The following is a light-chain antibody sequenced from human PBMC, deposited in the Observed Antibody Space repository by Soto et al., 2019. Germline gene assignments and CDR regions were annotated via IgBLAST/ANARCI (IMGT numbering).Light chain of an antibody. J-gene: IGKJ2*01. CDR1: QSVSYN. V-gene: IGKV3-15*01. CDR2: GAS. Sequence: EIVMTQSPATLSVSPGEGATLSCRASQSVSYNLAWYQQKPGQAPRLLIYGASTRATGIPTRFSGSGSGTEFTLTISSLQSEDFAVYYCEQYNSWPPLYTFGQGTKLEIK. CDR3: EQYNSWPPLYT.